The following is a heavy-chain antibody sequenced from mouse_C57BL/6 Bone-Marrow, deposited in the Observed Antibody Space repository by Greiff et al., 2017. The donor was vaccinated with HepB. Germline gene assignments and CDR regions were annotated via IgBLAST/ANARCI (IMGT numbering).Heavy chain of an antibody. CDR2: IDPETGGT. CDR1: GYTFTDYE. J-gene: IGHJ4*01. CDR3: TSVGITTVVATNYYAMDY. Sequence: VQLQQSGAELVRPGASVTLSCKASGYTFTDYEMHWVKQTPVHGLEWIGAIDPETGGTAYNQKFKGKAILTADKSSSPAYMELRSLTSEDSAVYYCTSVGITTVVATNYYAMDYWGQGTSVTVSS. D-gene: IGHD1-1*01. V-gene: IGHV1-15*01.